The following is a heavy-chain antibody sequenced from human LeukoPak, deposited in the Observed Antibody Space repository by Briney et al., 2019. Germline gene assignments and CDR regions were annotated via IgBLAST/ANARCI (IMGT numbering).Heavy chain of an antibody. CDR2: IWFDGSIK. V-gene: IGHV3-33*01. CDR1: GFIFSTYG. CDR3: ASAAGPFDN. Sequence: HPGGSLRLSCAASGFIFSTYGMHWVRQAPGKGLEWVAVIWFDGSIKYYADSVKGRFTISRDNSKNTLYLQMNSLRAEDTALYYCASAAGPFDNWGQGTLVTVSS. J-gene: IGHJ4*02. D-gene: IGHD6-19*01.